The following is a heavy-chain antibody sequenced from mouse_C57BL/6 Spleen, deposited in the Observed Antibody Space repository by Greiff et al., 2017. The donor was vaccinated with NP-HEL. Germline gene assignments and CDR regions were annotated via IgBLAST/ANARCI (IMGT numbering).Heavy chain of an antibody. J-gene: IGHJ2*01. CDR1: GYAFTNYL. D-gene: IGHD2-1*01. CDR3: ARSGIYYASFDY. Sequence: VQGVESGAELVRPGTSVKVSCKASGYAFTNYLIEWVKQRPGQGLEWIGVINPGSGGTNYNEKFKGKATLTADKSSSTAYMQLSSLTSEDSAVYFCARSGIYYASFDYWGQGTTLTVSS. CDR2: INPGSGGT. V-gene: IGHV1-54*01.